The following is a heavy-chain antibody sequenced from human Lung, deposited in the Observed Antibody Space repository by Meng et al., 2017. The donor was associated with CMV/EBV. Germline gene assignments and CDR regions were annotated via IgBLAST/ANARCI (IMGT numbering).Heavy chain of an antibody. D-gene: IGHD2-2*02. CDR1: GYTFTSYY. V-gene: IGHV1-46*01. J-gene: IGHJ5*02. Sequence: ASVKVSXKASGYTFTSYYMHWVRQAPGQGLEWMGIINPSGGSTSYAQKFQGRVTMTRDTSTSTVYMELSSLRSEDTAVYYCARDNEDPEGYQLLYKRESWFDPWGQGTLVXVSS. CDR3: ARDNEDPEGYQLLYKRESWFDP. CDR2: INPSGGST.